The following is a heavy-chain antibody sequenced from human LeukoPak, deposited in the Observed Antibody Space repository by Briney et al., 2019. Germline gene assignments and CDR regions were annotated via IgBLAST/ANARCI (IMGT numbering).Heavy chain of an antibody. V-gene: IGHV3-48*04. CDR1: WFTFSSYS. CDR3: AELGITMIGGV. Sequence: GFLRLSFSGSWFTFSSYSLNWVRPAPRKGLGWVSYISSSGSTIYYADSVKGRFTISRDNAKNSLYLQMNSLRAEDTAVYYCAELGITMIGGVWGKGTTVTISS. CDR2: ISSSGSTI. D-gene: IGHD3-10*02. J-gene: IGHJ6*04.